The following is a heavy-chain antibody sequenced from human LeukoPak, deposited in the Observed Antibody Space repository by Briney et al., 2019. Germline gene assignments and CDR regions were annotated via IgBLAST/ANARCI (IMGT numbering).Heavy chain of an antibody. V-gene: IGHV3-11*05. J-gene: IGHJ4*02. Sequence: GGSLRLSCAASGFTFSDYHMTWIRQAPGKGLEWVSYISGSSIYTRYADSVKGRFTISRDNAKNSLYLQMNSLRAEDTALYYCVRGISGYYFDYWGQGTLVTVSS. CDR1: GFTFSDYH. CDR2: ISGSSIYT. D-gene: IGHD3-22*01. CDR3: VRGISGYYFDY.